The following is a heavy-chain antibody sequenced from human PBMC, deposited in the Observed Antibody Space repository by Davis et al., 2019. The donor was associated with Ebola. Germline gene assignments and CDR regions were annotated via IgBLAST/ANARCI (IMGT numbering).Heavy chain of an antibody. Sequence: ASVKVSCKASGYTFTGYYMHWVRQAPGQGLEWMGIIDPSDGDTTFAQKFQGRVTMTRDTSTSTVYMEVKSLKFEDTAVYYCAREALVMGATYNWFDPWGQGTLVTVSS. V-gene: IGHV1-46*03. CDR1: GYTFTGYY. CDR2: IDPSDGDT. CDR3: AREALVMGATYNWFDP. J-gene: IGHJ5*02. D-gene: IGHD2-21*01.